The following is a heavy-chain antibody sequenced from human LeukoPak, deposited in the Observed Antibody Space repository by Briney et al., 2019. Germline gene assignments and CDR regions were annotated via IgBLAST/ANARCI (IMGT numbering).Heavy chain of an antibody. J-gene: IGHJ4*02. CDR3: ANRPNTYYYDSSGHY. Sequence: QPGGSLRLSCAASGFTFSSYAMSWARQAPGKGLEWVSAISGSGGSTYYADSVKGRFTISQDNSKNTLYLQMNSLRAEDTAVYYCANRPNTYYYDSSGHYWGQGTLVTVSS. CDR1: GFTFSSYA. V-gene: IGHV3-23*01. D-gene: IGHD3-22*01. CDR2: ISGSGGST.